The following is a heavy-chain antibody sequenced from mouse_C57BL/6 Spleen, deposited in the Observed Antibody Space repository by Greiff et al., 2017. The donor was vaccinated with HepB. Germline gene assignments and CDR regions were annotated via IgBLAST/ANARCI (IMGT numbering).Heavy chain of an antibody. D-gene: IGHD2-2*01. CDR3: ARAPSMVTRYFDV. V-gene: IGHV1-50*01. CDR1: GYTFTSYW. Sequence: QVQLKQPGAELVKPGASVKLSCKASGYTFTSYWMQWVKQRPGQGLEWIGEIDPSDSYTNYNQKFKGKATLTVDTSSSTAYMQLSSLTSEDSAVYYCARAPSMVTRYFDVWGTGTTVTVSS. J-gene: IGHJ1*03. CDR2: IDPSDSYT.